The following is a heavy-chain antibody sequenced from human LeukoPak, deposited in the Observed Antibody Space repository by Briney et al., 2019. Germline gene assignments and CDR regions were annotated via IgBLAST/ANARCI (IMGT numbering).Heavy chain of an antibody. V-gene: IGHV4-38-2*01. Sequence: PSETLSLTCAVSGYSINSGYYWGWIRQAPGKGLEWIGSIYHTGSTYYNPSLKSRVTISVDTSKNQFSLKLSSVTAADTAVYYCAIGPGYGSRWYLYWGQGTLVTASS. J-gene: IGHJ4*02. CDR2: IYHTGST. CDR1: GYSINSGYY. D-gene: IGHD6-19*01. CDR3: AIGPGYGSRWYLY.